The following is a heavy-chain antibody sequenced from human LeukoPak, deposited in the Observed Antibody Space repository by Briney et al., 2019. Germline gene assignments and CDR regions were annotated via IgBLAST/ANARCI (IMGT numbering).Heavy chain of an antibody. J-gene: IGHJ5*02. Sequence: GASVKVSCKASGYTFTGYYMHWVRQAPGQGLEWMGWINPNSGGTNYAQKFQGRVTMTRDTSISTAYMELSRLRSDDTAVYYCARDHITMVRGPTGGDWFDPWGQGTLVTVSS. V-gene: IGHV1-2*02. CDR3: ARDHITMVRGPTGGDWFDP. D-gene: IGHD3-10*01. CDR1: GYTFTGYY. CDR2: INPNSGGT.